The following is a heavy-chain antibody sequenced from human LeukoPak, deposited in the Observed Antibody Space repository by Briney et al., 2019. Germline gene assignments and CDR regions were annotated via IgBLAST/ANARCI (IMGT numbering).Heavy chain of an antibody. J-gene: IGHJ6*03. V-gene: IGHV3-43D*03. CDR1: GFTFDDYA. CDR2: ITWDGGST. Sequence: PGGSLRLSCAASGFTFDDYAMHWVRQASGKGLEWVSHITWDGGSTHYADSVEGRFTISRDNRESSLYLQMNSLRPEDTALCYCAKDRAARGRGNYFYMDVWGKGTTVTVSS. CDR3: AKDRAARGRGNYFYMDV. D-gene: IGHD2/OR15-2a*01.